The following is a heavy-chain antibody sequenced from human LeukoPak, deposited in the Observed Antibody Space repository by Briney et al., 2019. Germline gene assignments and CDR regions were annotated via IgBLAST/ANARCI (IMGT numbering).Heavy chain of an antibody. CDR3: AISLTGWHEVPFDQ. V-gene: IGHV6-1*01. CDR2: TYYRSRWYT. D-gene: IGHD6-19*01. CDR1: GACNSTDGAT. J-gene: IGHJ4*02. Sequence: SQTLSLTCGISGACNSTDGATWSWIRQSPSRGLEWLGRTYYRSRWYTNYAVSVQTRIIISPETSMNEVSLLLTSVAPEDTDVYYCAISLTGWHEVPFDQWGQGTLTTVSS.